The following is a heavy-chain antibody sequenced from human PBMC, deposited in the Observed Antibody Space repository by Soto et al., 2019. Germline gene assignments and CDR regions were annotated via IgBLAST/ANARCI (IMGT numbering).Heavy chain of an antibody. Sequence: GASVKVSCKASGYTFTSYDINWVRQATGQGLEWMGWVNPNSGNTGYAQKFQGRVTMTRNTSISTAYMELSSLRSEDTAVYYCARGWVGRFLEWLSPNYGMDVWGQGTTVTVSS. CDR3: ARGWVGRFLEWLSPNYGMDV. CDR2: VNPNSGNT. CDR1: GYTFTSYD. J-gene: IGHJ6*02. V-gene: IGHV1-8*01. D-gene: IGHD3-3*01.